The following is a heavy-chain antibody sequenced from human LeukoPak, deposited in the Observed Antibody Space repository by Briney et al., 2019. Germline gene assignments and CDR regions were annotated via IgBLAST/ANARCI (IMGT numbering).Heavy chain of an antibody. D-gene: IGHD5-18*01. CDR2: IYTSGST. CDR3: AREIQLWSQFDY. Sequence: SETLSLNCTVSGGSISSYYWSWIRHPAGKGLKWIGRIYTSGSTNYNPSLKSRVTMSVDTSKNQFSLELSAVTAADTAVYYCAREIQLWSQFDYWGQGTLVTVSS. V-gene: IGHV4-4*07. J-gene: IGHJ4*02. CDR1: GGSISSYY.